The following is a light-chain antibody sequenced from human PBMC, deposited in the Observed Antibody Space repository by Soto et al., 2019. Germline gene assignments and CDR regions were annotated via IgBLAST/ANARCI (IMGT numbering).Light chain of an antibody. CDR2: WAS. J-gene: IGKJ1*01. Sequence: DIVMTQSPDSLAVSLGEGATINCKSSQSVLHSSNTKNYLAWYQQQPGQPPKLLIYWASTRDSGVPDRCSGSGSGTDFTLSIISLQAEDVAVYYCQQFYSTPKTFGQGTKVEIK. CDR3: QQFYSTPKT. CDR1: QSVLHSSNTKNY. V-gene: IGKV4-1*01.